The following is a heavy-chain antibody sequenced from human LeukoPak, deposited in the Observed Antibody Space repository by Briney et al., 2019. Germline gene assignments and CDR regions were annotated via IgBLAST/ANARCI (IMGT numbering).Heavy chain of an antibody. J-gene: IGHJ5*02. CDR2: ISGSGGST. D-gene: IGHD6-19*01. Sequence: GGSLRLSCAASGFTFSSYAMSWVRQAPGKGLEWVSGISGSGGSTYYADSVKGRFTISRDNSKNTVYLQMNSLRVEDTAVYYCARDQDMYSSGWYQGLDWFDPWGQGTLVTVSS. V-gene: IGHV3-23*01. CDR1: GFTFSSYA. CDR3: ARDQDMYSSGWYQGLDWFDP.